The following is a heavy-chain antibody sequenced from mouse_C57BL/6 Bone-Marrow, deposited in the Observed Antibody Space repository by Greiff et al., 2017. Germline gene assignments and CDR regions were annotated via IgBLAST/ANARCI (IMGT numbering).Heavy chain of an antibody. V-gene: IGHV1-81*01. D-gene: IGHD1-1*01. J-gene: IGHJ2*01. CDR2: IYPRSGNT. CDR3: ARVGSSPLGY. CDR1: GYTFTSYG. Sequence: QVTLKVSGAELARPGASVKLSCKASGYTFTSYGISWVKQRPGQGLEWIGEIYPRSGNTYYNEKFKGKATLTADKSSSTAYMELRSLTSEDSAVYFCARVGSSPLGYWGQGTTLTVSS.